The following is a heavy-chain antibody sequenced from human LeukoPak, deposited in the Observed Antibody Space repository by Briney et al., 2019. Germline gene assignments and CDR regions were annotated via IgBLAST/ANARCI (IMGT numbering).Heavy chain of an antibody. CDR3: ARILGYCSGGSCSEGDY. V-gene: IGHV3-30*04. J-gene: IGHJ4*02. D-gene: IGHD2-15*01. CDR1: GFTFSSYA. CDR2: ISYDGSNK. Sequence: GGSLRLSCAAFGFTFSSYAMHWVRQAPGKGLEWVAVISYDGSNKYYADSVKGRFTISRDNSKNTLYLQMNSLRAEDTAVYYCARILGYCSGGSCSEGDYWGQGTLVTVSS.